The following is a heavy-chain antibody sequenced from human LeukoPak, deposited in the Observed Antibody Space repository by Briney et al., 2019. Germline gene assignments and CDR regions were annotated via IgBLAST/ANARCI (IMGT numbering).Heavy chain of an antibody. V-gene: IGHV1-46*03. J-gene: IGHJ4*02. CDR1: GYTFTSYY. CDR2: INPSGGST. CDR3: AMITFGAANRYYFDY. D-gene: IGHD3-16*01. Sequence: ASVKVSCKASGYTFTSYYMHWVRQAPGQGLEWMGIINPSGGSTSYAQKFQGRVTMTRDTSTSTVYMEPSSLRSEDTAVYYCAMITFGAANRYYFDYWGQGTLVTVSS.